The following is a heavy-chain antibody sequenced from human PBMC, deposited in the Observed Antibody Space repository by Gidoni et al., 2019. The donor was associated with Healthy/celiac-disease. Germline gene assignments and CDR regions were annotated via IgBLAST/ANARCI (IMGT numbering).Heavy chain of an antibody. CDR3: ARRIAVAGTGATFDY. D-gene: IGHD6-19*01. CDR1: GGSISSSSYY. V-gene: IGHV4-39*01. J-gene: IGHJ4*02. CDR2: IYYSGST. Sequence: QLQLQESGPGLVKPSETLSLTCTVSGGSISSSSYYWGWIRQPPGKGLEWIGGIYYSGSTYYHPSLKSRVTISVDTSKNQFSLKLSSVTAADTAVYYCARRIAVAGTGATFDYWGQGTLVTVSS.